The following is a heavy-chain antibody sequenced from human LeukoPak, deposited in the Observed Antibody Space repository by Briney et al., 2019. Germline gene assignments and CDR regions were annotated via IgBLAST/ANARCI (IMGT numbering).Heavy chain of an antibody. V-gene: IGHV1-2*06. J-gene: IGHJ5*02. Sequence: GASVTVSCTASGYIFTGYYIHWVRQAPGQGLEWMGRISPKSGGTNYAQKFQGRVTMTRDTSISTAYMELSRLRFDDTAVYYCARDRETGTIRWFDPWGQGTLVTVSS. D-gene: IGHD1-1*01. CDR1: GYIFTGYY. CDR3: ARDRETGTIRWFDP. CDR2: ISPKSGGT.